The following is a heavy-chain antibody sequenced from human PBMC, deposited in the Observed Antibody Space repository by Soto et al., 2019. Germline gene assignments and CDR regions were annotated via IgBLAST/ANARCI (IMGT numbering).Heavy chain of an antibody. Sequence: SLTCAVYGGSFGGYYWSWIRQPPGKGLEWIGEINHSGSTNYNPSLKSRVTISVDTSKNQFSLKLSSVTAADTAVYYCARDQAVANYYYYYYGMDVWGQGTTVTVA. V-gene: IGHV4-34*01. J-gene: IGHJ6*02. CDR1: GGSFGGYY. D-gene: IGHD6-19*01. CDR3: ARDQAVANYYYYYYGMDV. CDR2: INHSGST.